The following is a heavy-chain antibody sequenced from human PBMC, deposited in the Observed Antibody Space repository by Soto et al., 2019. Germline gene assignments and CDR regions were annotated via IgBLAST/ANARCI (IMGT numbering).Heavy chain of an antibody. D-gene: IGHD1-26*01. V-gene: IGHV1-3*01. CDR1: GYTFTSYA. J-gene: IGHJ2*01. Sequence: ASVKVSCKASGYTFTSYAMNWVRQAPGQRLEWMGGINGGYGDTKYSQRFQDRVTITRDTCANTVYMGLSSLTSEDTAIYYCARGPVSLYSGDFRWGR. CDR2: INGGYGDT. CDR3: ARGPVSLYSGDFR.